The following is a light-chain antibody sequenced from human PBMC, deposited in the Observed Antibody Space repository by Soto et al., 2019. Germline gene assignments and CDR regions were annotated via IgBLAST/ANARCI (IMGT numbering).Light chain of an antibody. CDR1: SSDVGGYNH. Sequence: QSALTQPASVSGSPGQSITISCTGTSSDVGGYNHVFWYQQLPGKAPRLMIYDVSNRPSGVSNRFSASKSGNTASLTISGLQAEDEADYYCSSYASTNTLLFGGGTSLTVL. J-gene: IGLJ2*01. CDR3: SSYASTNTLL. CDR2: DVS. V-gene: IGLV2-14*03.